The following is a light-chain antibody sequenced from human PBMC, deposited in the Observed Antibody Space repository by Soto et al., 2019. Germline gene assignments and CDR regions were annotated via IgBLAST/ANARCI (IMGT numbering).Light chain of an antibody. J-gene: IGKJ3*01. CDR2: KAS. V-gene: IGKV1-5*03. CDR3: QQYSTYPFT. CDR1: QSISSW. Sequence: DIQMTQSPSTQSASVGDRVTIACRASQSISSWLAWYQQKPGKAPKLLIYKASSLESGVPSRFSGSGSGPEFTLAISGLQPDDLATYYCQQYSTYPFTFGPGTKVEIK.